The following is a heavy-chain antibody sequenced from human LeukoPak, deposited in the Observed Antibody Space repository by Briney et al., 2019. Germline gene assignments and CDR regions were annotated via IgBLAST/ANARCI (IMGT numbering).Heavy chain of an antibody. J-gene: IGHJ5*02. CDR2: IYYSGST. D-gene: IGHD2-2*01. V-gene: IGHV4-59*01. CDR1: GGSISSYY. CDR3: ARGLASYCSSTSCPYDP. Sequence: SETLSLTCTVSGGSISSYYWSWIRQPPGKGVEWIGYIYYSGSTNYNPSLKSRVTISVDTSKNQFSLKLSSATAADTAVYYCARGLASYCSSTSCPYDPWGQGTLVTVSS.